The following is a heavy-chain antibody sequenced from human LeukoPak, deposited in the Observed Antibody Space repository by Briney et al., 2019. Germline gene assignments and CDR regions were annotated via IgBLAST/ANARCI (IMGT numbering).Heavy chain of an antibody. V-gene: IGHV3-23*01. CDR1: GFTFSNYP. J-gene: IGHJ4*02. CDR3: ASPRYYFDY. CDR2: ISAGSGTT. Sequence: GGSLRLSCAASGFTFSNYPMSWVRQAPGKGLEWASAISAGSGTTNYADSVKGRFTISRDNSKNTLYLQMNSLRAEDTAVYYCASPRYYFDYWGQGTLVTVSS.